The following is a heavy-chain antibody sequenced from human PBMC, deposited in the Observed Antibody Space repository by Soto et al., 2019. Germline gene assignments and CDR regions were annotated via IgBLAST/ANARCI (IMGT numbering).Heavy chain of an antibody. D-gene: IGHD3-3*01. CDR3: ARDVRFGPFTIFGVVNLPYGMDV. CDR1: GGTFSSYA. V-gene: IGHV1-69*13. CDR2: IIPIFGTA. Sequence: WASVKVSCKASGGTFSSYAISWVRQAPGQGLEWMGGIIPIFGTANYAQKFQGRVTITADESTSTAYMELSSLRSEDTAVYYCARDVRFGPFTIFGVVNLPYGMDVWGQGTTVTVSS. J-gene: IGHJ6*02.